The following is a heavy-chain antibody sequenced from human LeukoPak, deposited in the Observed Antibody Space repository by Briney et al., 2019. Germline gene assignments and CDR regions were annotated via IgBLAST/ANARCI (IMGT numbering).Heavy chain of an antibody. CDR3: ARHSRGSHYFDY. CDR2: INHSGST. J-gene: IGHJ4*02. Sequence: PSETLSLTCAVYGGSFSDYYWSWIRQPPGKGLEWIGEINHSGSTNYNPSLKSRVTISVDTSKNQFSLKLSSVTAADTAIYYCARHSRGSHYFDYWGQGTLVTVSS. V-gene: IGHV4-34*01. CDR1: GGSFSDYY.